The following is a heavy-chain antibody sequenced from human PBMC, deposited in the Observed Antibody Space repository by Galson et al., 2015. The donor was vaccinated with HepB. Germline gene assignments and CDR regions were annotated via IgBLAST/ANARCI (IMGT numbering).Heavy chain of an antibody. D-gene: IGHD2-2*01. V-gene: IGHV2-70*11. CDR3: ARTRERGPQLLHLFDP. CDR1: GFSLSTSGMC. CDR2: IDWDDDK. J-gene: IGHJ5*02. Sequence: PALVKPTQTLTLTCTFSGFSLSTSGMCVSWIRQPPGKALEWLARIDWDDDKYYSTSLKTRLTISKDTSKNQVVLTMTNMDAVDTATYYCARTRERGPQLLHLFDPWGQGTLVTVSS.